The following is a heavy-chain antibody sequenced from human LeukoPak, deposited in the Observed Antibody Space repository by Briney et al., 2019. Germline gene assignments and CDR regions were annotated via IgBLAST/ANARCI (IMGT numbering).Heavy chain of an antibody. D-gene: IGHD3-3*01. V-gene: IGHV4-34*01. CDR3: ARGTREAIFGVVRGLGWFDP. J-gene: IGHJ5*02. CDR1: GGSFSGYY. Sequence: SETLSLTCAVYGGSFSGYYWSWIRQPPGKGLEWIGEINHSGSTNYNPSLKSRVTISVDTSKNQFSLKLSSVTAADAAVYCCARGTREAIFGVVRGLGWFDPWGQGTLVTVSS. CDR2: INHSGST.